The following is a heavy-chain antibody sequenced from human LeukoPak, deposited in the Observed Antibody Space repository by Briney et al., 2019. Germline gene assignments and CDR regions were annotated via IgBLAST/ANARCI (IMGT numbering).Heavy chain of an antibody. CDR1: GGTFSSYT. CDR3: ARDRGYCSSTSCYAGVYYYYYYMDV. V-gene: IGHV1-69*16. D-gene: IGHD2-2*01. Sequence: ASVKVSCKASGGTFSSYTISWVRQAPGQGLEWMGWMNPNSGNTGYAQKFQGRVTITTDESTSTAYMELSSLRSEDTAVYYCARDRGYCSSTSCYAGVYYYYYYMDVWGKGTTVTVSS. J-gene: IGHJ6*03. CDR2: MNPNSGNT.